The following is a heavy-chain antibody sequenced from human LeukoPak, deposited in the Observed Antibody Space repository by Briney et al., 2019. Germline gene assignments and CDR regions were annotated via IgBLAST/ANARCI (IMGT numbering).Heavy chain of an antibody. CDR2: IYSGGST. Sequence: GGSLRLSCAVSGFTVSSNYMSWVRQAPGKGLEWVSVIYSGGSTYYADSVKGRFTISRDNSKNTLFLQMNSLRAGDTAVYYCASSGSYPLRFFDYWGQGTLVTVSS. CDR3: ASSGSYPLRFFDY. D-gene: IGHD1-26*01. J-gene: IGHJ4*02. CDR1: GFTVSSNY. V-gene: IGHV3-66*01.